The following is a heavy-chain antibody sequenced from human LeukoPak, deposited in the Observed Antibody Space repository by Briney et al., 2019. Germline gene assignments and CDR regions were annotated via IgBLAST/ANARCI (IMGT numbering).Heavy chain of an antibody. J-gene: IGHJ1*01. CDR1: GFSFSSYW. D-gene: IGHD3-22*01. CDR3: ARAPSEIGGYYPEYFRH. V-gene: IGHV3-74*01. CDR2: IKSDGKT. Sequence: GGSLRLSCAASGFSFSSYWMHWVRQAPGKGLGWVSRIKSDGKTNYADSVKGRFTISRDNAKNTVSLQMNSLRAEDTGVYYCARAPSEIGGYYPEYFRHWGQGTLVTVSS.